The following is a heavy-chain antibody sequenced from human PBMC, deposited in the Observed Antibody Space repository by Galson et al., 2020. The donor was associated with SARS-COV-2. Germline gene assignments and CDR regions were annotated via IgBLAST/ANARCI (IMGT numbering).Heavy chain of an antibody. J-gene: IGHJ4*02. V-gene: IGHV3-9*01. CDR2: ISWNSGSI. CDR3: AKLTAPDY. Sequence: SLKISCAASGFTFDDYAMHWVRQAPGKGLEWVSGISWNSGSIGYADSVKGRFTISRDNAKNSLYLQMNSLRAEDTALYYCAKLTAPDYWGQGTLVTVSS. CDR1: GFTFDDYA. D-gene: IGHD2-21*02.